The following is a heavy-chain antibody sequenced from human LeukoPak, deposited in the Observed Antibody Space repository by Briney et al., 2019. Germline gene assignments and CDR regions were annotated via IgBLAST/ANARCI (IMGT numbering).Heavy chain of an antibody. CDR1: GFTFSSHA. Sequence: GGSLRLSCGASGFTFSSHAMTWVRQAPGKGLEWVANIKQDGSEKYYVDSVKGRFTISRDNAKNSLYLQMNSLRAEDTAVYFCARRYFDYWGQGTLVTVSS. V-gene: IGHV3-7*03. CDR3: ARRYFDY. J-gene: IGHJ4*02. CDR2: IKQDGSEK.